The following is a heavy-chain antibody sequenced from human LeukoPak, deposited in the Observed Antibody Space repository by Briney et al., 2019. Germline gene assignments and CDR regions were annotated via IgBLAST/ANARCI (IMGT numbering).Heavy chain of an antibody. Sequence: PGGSLRLSCAASGFTFRRYGMTWVRQAPGKGLEWVSSISGSGGNTYYADSVKGRFTVSRDNSKNTLYLQMNSLRAEDTAVYYCAKFHYDSSGYSKDLDYWGQGTLVTVSS. D-gene: IGHD3-22*01. CDR1: GFTFRRYG. J-gene: IGHJ4*02. CDR3: AKFHYDSSGYSKDLDY. CDR2: ISGSGGNT. V-gene: IGHV3-23*01.